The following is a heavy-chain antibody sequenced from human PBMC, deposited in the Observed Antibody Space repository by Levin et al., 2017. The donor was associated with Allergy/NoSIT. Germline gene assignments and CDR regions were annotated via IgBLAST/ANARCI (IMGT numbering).Heavy chain of an antibody. CDR2: ICHREICHSGTT. D-gene: IGHD3-16*01. J-gene: IGHJ5*02. CDR1: GETFSNYY. V-gene: IGHV4-34*01. Sequence: SETLSLTCAVYGETFSNYYWSWIRQAPGKGLEWIGEICHREICHSGTTKYNPSLRRRVTISLDTSRSQFSLSLRYVTVADTAVYYCARGKEGPGGDNVSGWFDPWGQGTLVTVST. CDR3: ARGKEGPGGDNVSGWFDP.